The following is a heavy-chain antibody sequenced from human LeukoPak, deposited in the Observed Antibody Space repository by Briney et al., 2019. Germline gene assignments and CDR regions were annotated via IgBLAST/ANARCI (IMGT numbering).Heavy chain of an antibody. CDR1: GFTFSSYA. D-gene: IGHD3-22*01. CDR2: ISYDGSNK. V-gene: IGHV3-30-3*01. Sequence: PGGSLRLSCAASGFTFSSYAMHWVRQAPGKGLEWVAVISYDGSNKYYADSVKGRFTISRDNSKNTLYLQMNSLRAEDTAVYYCARGDRSYYDSSGFDYWGQGTLVTVSS. J-gene: IGHJ4*02. CDR3: ARGDRSYYDSSGFDY.